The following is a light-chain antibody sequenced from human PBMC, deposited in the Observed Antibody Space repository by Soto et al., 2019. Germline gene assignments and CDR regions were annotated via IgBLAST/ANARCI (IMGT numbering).Light chain of an antibody. CDR1: QSVSSN. V-gene: IGKV3-15*01. CDR3: QPYNNWPYT. CDR2: GAS. J-gene: IGKJ2*01. Sequence: EIVMTQSPATLSVSPGERATLSCRASQSVSSNLAWYQQKPGQAPMLLIYGASTRATGIPARFSGSGSGTEFTLTISSLQSEDFAVYYCQPYNNWPYTFGQGTKLEIK.